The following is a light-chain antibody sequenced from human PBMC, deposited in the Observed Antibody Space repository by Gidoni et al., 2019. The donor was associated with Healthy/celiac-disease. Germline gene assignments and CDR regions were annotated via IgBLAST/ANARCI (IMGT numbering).Light chain of an antibody. CDR2: GNS. V-gene: IGLV1-40*01. CDR1: SSNIGAGYD. CDR3: QSYDSSLSALYV. J-gene: IGLJ1*01. Sequence: QSVLTQPHSVSGAPGQRVTISCTGSSSNIGAGYDVHWYQQLPGTAPKLLIYGNSNRPSGVPDRFSGSKSGTSASLAITGLQADDEADYYCQSYDSSLSALYVFGTGTKVTVL.